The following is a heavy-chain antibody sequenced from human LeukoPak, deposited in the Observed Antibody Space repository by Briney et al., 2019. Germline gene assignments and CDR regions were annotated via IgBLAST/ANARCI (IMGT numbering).Heavy chain of an antibody. J-gene: IGHJ5*02. CDR1: GFTFSSYG. CDR2: IRYDGSNK. Sequence: GGSLRLSCAASGFTFSSYGMHWVRQAPGKGLEWVAFIRYDGSNKYYADSVKGRFTISRDNSKNTLYLQMNSLRAEDTAVYYCAKDSRPYSSSWYMENWFDPWGQGTLVTVSS. V-gene: IGHV3-30*02. CDR3: AKDSRPYSSSWYMENWFDP. D-gene: IGHD6-13*01.